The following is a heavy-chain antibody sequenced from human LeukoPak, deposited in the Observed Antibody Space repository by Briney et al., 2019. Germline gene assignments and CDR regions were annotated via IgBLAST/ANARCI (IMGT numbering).Heavy chain of an antibody. D-gene: IGHD1-26*01. Sequence: GGSLRLSCAASGFTFSSYSMNWVRQAPGKGLEWVSYISSSSSYIYYADSVKGRFTISRDNAKNSLYLQMNSLRAEDTAVYYCARAYSGSYGFDYWGQGTLVTVSS. V-gene: IGHV3-21*05. CDR3: ARAYSGSYGFDY. CDR1: GFTFSSYS. J-gene: IGHJ4*02. CDR2: ISSSSSYI.